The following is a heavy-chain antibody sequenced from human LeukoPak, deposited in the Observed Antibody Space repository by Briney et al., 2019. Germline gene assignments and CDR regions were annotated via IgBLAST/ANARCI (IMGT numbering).Heavy chain of an antibody. CDR3: ARHRDETYYFDSRGYYFDY. D-gene: IGHD3-22*01. J-gene: IGHJ4*02. Sequence: GASVKVSCKAPGYTFTSYGISWVRQAPGQGLEWMGWISGYNDNTNYAQKLQGRVTMTTDTSTNTAYMELRSLTSDDTAVYYCARHRDETYYFDSRGYYFDYWGQGTLVTVSS. CDR2: ISGYNDNT. V-gene: IGHV1-18*01. CDR1: GYTFTSYG.